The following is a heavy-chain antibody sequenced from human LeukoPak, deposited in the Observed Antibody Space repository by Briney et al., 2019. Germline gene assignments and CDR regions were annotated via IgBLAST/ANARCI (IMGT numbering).Heavy chain of an antibody. CDR3: ARDFYSAATDY. Sequence: GASVKVSCKASGYTFTGYYMHWVRQATGQGLEWMGWMNPNSGNTGYAQKFQGRVTMTRNTSISTACMELRSLRSDDTAVYYCARDFYSAATDYWGQGTLVTVSS. CDR1: GYTFTGYY. D-gene: IGHD2/OR15-2a*01. CDR2: MNPNSGNT. J-gene: IGHJ4*02. V-gene: IGHV1-8*02.